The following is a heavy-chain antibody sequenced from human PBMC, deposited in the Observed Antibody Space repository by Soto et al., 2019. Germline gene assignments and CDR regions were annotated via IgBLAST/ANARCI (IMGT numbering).Heavy chain of an antibody. Sequence: EVQVVESGGGLVQPGGSLRLSCAASGFTFTNYYMSWVRQAPGKGLEWVANIKPDGNEKNYVDSVKGRFTISRDNAKNSLYLQMNSLRAEDTAVYYCTTELSWSGREYWGQGTLVTVSS. V-gene: IGHV3-7*01. CDR3: TTELSWSGREY. CDR2: IKPDGNEK. CDR1: GFTFTNYY. J-gene: IGHJ4*02. D-gene: IGHD3-10*01.